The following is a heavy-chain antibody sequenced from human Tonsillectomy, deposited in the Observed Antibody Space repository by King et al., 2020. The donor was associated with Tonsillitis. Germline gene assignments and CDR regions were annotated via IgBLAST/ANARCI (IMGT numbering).Heavy chain of an antibody. V-gene: IGHV1-46*01. Sequence: VQLVQSGAEVKKPGASVKVSCKASGYTFTNYYIHWVRQAPGQGLEWMGIINPTGGITSYAQKFQGRVTMTRDTSTSTVYMELSNLRSEDTAVDYCANHNWNDEDAGDIWGQGTMVTVS. CDR3: ANHNWNDEDAGDI. D-gene: IGHD1-20*01. CDR2: INPTGGIT. J-gene: IGHJ3*02. CDR1: GYTFTNYY.